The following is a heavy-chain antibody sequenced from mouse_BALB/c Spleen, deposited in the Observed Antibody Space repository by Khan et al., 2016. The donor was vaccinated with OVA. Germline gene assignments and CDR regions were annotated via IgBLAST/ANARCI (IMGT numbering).Heavy chain of an antibody. CDR2: ISYSGVT. D-gene: IGHD1-1*01. Sequence: EVQLVESGPGLVKPSQSLSLTCTVTGYSITSGYAWNWIRQFPGNKLEWMGYISYSGVTSYTPSLKSRISITRDTSKNQFFLQLNSVTTEASATYYFARGNYYGYYFDYWGQGTTLTVSS. CDR3: ARGNYYGYYFDY. CDR1: GYSITSGYA. V-gene: IGHV3-2*02. J-gene: IGHJ2*01.